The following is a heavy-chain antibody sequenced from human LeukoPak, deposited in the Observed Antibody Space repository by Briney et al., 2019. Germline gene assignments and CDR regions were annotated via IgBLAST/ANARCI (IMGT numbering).Heavy chain of an antibody. CDR1: NGSISGYF. J-gene: IGHJ4*02. CDR3: AKRNSSSLYGNYFDS. V-gene: IGHV4-59*01. D-gene: IGHD6-13*01. CDR2: TYHSGST. Sequence: AETLSLTCTVSNGSISGYFWNWIRQPPGKRLEWIGYTYHSGSTNYNPSLENRVTISSDTSNNHLSLKMTSVTAADTAVYYCAKRNSSSLYGNYFDSWGQGALVTVSS.